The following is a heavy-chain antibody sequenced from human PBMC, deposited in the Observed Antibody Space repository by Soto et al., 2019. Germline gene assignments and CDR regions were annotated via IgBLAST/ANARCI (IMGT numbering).Heavy chain of an antibody. V-gene: IGHV4-38-2*01. CDR1: NFSISSGYY. D-gene: IGHD1-26*01. CDR2: IYRSGTT. Sequence: PSETLSLTCVVSNFSISSGYYWGWIRQSPGKGLEWIASIYRSGTTSYNPSLKSRVTISVDPSKNQFSLMLTAVTAADTAVYYCARTHSGSYFDYWGQGTLVTVSS. CDR3: ARTHSGSYFDY. J-gene: IGHJ4*02.